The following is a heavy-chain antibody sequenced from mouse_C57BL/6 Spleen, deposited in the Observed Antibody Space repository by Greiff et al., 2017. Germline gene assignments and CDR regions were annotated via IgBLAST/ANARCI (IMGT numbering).Heavy chain of an antibody. D-gene: IGHD1-1*01. V-gene: IGHV1-52*01. Sequence: QVQLQQPGAELVRPGSSVKLSCKASGYTFTSYWMHWVKPRPIQGLEWIGNIDPSDSETHYNQKFKDKATLTVDKSSSTAYMQLSSLTSEDSAVYYCAREGYYYGSSPMDYWGQGTSVTVSS. J-gene: IGHJ4*01. CDR1: GYTFTSYW. CDR2: IDPSDSET. CDR3: AREGYYYGSSPMDY.